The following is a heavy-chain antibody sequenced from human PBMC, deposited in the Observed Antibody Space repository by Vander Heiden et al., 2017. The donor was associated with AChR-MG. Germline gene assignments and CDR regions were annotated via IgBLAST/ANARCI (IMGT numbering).Heavy chain of an antibody. CDR3: ARGRDGYNPDAFDI. CDR2: IYSGGST. V-gene: IGHV3-53*01. D-gene: IGHD5-12*01. CDR1: GFTVRSNY. Sequence: EVQLVESGGGLIQPGGSLRLSCAASGFTVRSNYMSWVRQAPGKGLEWVSVIYSGGSTYYADSVKGRFTISRDNSKNTLYLQMNSLRAEDTAVYYCARGRDGYNPDAFDIWGQGTMVTVSS. J-gene: IGHJ3*02.